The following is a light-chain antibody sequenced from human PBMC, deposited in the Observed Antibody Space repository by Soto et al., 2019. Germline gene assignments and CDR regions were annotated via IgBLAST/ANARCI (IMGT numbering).Light chain of an antibody. CDR3: QQSYDNLT. Sequence: DIEMPQAPSSLSASVGGTVTITCRASQSINTNLNWYQHKVGEAPKLLIYAASSLQSGVPSRFRGSGSGTHFTLTISSLQPEDFATYYCQQSYDNLTFGPGTKVDIK. CDR1: QSINTN. CDR2: AAS. V-gene: IGKV1-39*01. J-gene: IGKJ3*01.